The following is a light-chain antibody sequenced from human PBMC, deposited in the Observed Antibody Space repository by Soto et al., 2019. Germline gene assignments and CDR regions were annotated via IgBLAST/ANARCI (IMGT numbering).Light chain of an antibody. CDR2: GAS. Sequence: ELVLTRSPGTLSLSPGERATLSCRASQSVSSSYLAWYQQKPGQAPRLLIYGASTRATGIPARFSGSGSGTDFTLTISSLQPEDFATYYCQQSYSIPRTFGQGTKVDIK. V-gene: IGKV3-20*01. CDR3: QQSYSIPRT. CDR1: QSVSSSY. J-gene: IGKJ1*01.